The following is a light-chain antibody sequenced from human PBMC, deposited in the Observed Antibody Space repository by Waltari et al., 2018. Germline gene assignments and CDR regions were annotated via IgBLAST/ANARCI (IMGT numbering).Light chain of an antibody. V-gene: IGKV4-1*01. CDR1: QNVLYRSNNKNY. CDR2: WAS. Sequence: DIVMTQSPDSLAVSLGERATINCKSSQNVLYRSNNKNYLAWYQQKPGQPPKLLIYWASTRESGVPDRFSGSGSGTDFTLTISSLQAEDVAVYYCQQYHSTPLTFGGGTKVEIK. CDR3: QQYHSTPLT. J-gene: IGKJ4*01.